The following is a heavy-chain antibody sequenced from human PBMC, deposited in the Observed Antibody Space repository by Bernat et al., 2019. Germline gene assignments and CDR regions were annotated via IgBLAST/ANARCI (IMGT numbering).Heavy chain of an antibody. J-gene: IGHJ4*02. CDR1: GFTFGDNA. CDR2: IRSKTYGGTT. Sequence: EVQLVESGGGLVQPGRSLRLSCTASGFTFGDNAMSWFRQAPGKGLEWVGFIRSKTYGGTTEYAASVKGRFTISRDDSKSVAYLQMNSLKTEDTAVYYCSRNYYDRTGSLGVDSCGQGTLVTVSS. D-gene: IGHD3-22*01. V-gene: IGHV3-49*03. CDR3: SRNYYDRTGSLGVDS.